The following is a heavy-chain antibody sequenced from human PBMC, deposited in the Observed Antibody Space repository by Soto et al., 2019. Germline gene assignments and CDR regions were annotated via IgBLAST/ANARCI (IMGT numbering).Heavy chain of an antibody. J-gene: IGHJ4*02. V-gene: IGHV1-18*01. CDR3: ARAPGYCSSTSCYIFDY. CDR2: ISAYNGNT. Sequence: QVQLVQSGAEVKKPGASVKVSCKASGYTFTSYGISWVRQAPGQGLEWMGWISAYNGNTNYAQKLQGRVTMTTDTSTSTAYRELRSLRSDDTAVYYCARAPGYCSSTSCYIFDYWGQGTLVTVSS. D-gene: IGHD2-2*02. CDR1: GYTFTSYG.